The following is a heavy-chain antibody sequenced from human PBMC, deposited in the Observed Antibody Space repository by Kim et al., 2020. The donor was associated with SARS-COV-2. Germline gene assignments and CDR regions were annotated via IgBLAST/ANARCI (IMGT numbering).Heavy chain of an antibody. V-gene: IGHV3-30*18. CDR3: AKSFSGSYFGYDY. D-gene: IGHD1-26*01. CDR1: GFTFNTYG. CDR2: ISYDGSNK. Sequence: GGSLRLSCAASGFTFNTYGMHWVRQAPGKGLEWVAVISYDGSNKYYADYVKGRFTISRDNSKNTLYLQMNSLRIEDTAVYYCAKSFSGSYFGYDYWGQGTLVPVFS. J-gene: IGHJ4*02.